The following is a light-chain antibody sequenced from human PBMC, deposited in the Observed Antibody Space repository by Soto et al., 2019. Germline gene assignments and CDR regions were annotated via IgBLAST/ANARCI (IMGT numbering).Light chain of an antibody. V-gene: IGKV3-20*01. CDR3: QHYSSSPPAIT. CDR1: QSVTSGY. Sequence: EIVLTQSPGTLSLSPGERATLSCRASQSVTSGYLAWYQQQPNQAPRLLIYGASYRATDIPDRFSGGGSGTDFTLTISRLEPEXXXXYYCQHYSSSPPAITFGQGTRLEMK. CDR2: GAS. J-gene: IGKJ5*01.